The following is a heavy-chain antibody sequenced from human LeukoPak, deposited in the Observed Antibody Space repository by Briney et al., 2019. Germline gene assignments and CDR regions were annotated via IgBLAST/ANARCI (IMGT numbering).Heavy chain of an antibody. CDR1: GGSTNNYH. J-gene: IGHJ4*02. CDR3: ASQLHSDGSPFDF. D-gene: IGHD3-10*01. CDR2: ISYTGST. Sequence: KPSETLSLTCSVSGGSTNNYHWSWIRQPPGKGLEWIGYISYTGSTNYNPSLKSRLTMSLDTSNNRFSLKLTSVTAADTAVYYCASQLHSDGSPFDFWGQGTLVTVSS. V-gene: IGHV4-59*01.